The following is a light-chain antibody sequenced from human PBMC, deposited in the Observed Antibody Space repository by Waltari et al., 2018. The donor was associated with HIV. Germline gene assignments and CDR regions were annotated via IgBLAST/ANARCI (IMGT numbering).Light chain of an antibody. CDR1: QSISKY. Sequence: DMQMTLCHSSPSASLGARVTSACRASQSISKYLNWYQQRPGKAPKLLIYGASSLQGGVPSRFSASGSGTDFTLIISSLQVEDVATYFCQQSYSTPHTFGQGTKLEIK. CDR3: QQSYSTPHT. J-gene: IGKJ2*01. CDR2: GAS. V-gene: IGKV1-39*01.